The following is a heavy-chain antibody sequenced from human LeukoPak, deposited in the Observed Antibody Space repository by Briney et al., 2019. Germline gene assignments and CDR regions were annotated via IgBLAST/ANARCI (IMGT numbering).Heavy chain of an antibody. Sequence: SETLSLTCTVSGGSISSYYWTWIRQPPGKGPECIGYIYSNGSTNYNPSLKSRVTISVDMSKNQFSVKLSSVTAADTAVYYCARGAYSGYDLDYWGQGTLVTVSS. CDR3: ARGAYSGYDLDY. CDR2: IYSNGST. V-gene: IGHV4-59*01. CDR1: GGSISSYY. J-gene: IGHJ4*02. D-gene: IGHD5-12*01.